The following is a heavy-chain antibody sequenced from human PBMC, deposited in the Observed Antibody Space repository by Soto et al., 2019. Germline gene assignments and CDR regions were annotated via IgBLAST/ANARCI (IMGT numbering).Heavy chain of an antibody. Sequence: QVQLQESGPGLVKPSQTLSLTCTVSGGSISSGDYYWSWIRQPPGKGLEWIGYIYYSGSTYYNPSLKSRVTTSVDTSKNQFSLKLSSVTAADTAVYYCARDRMITFGGVIDHWYFDLWGRGTLVTVSS. V-gene: IGHV4-30-4*01. CDR2: IYYSGST. CDR3: ARDRMITFGGVIDHWYFDL. D-gene: IGHD3-16*02. J-gene: IGHJ2*01. CDR1: GGSISSGDYY.